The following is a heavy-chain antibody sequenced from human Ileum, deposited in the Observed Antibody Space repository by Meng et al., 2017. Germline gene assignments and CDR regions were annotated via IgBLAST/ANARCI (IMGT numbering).Heavy chain of an antibody. J-gene: IGHJ6*02. CDR1: GFTFSSYG. CDR2: IWSDGSNK. Sequence: GGSLRLSCAASGFTFSSYGMHWVRQAPGKGLGWVAIIWSDGSNKFYGDSVKGRFTISRDNSKNTLYLQMNSLRAEDTAVYYCARSNGIAVAKYGMDVWGQGTTVTVSS. V-gene: IGHV3-33*01. CDR3: ARSNGIAVAKYGMDV. D-gene: IGHD6-19*01.